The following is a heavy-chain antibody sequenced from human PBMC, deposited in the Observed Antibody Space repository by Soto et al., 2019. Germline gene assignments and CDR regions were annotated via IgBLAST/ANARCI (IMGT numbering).Heavy chain of an antibody. V-gene: IGHV1-2*04. CDR1: GYTFTVYY. Sequence: GASVKVSCKASGYTFTVYYMHWVRQAPGQGLEWMGWINPNSGGTNYAQKFQGWVTMTRDTSISTAYMELSRLRSDDTAVYYCAREGPTKYSSTKMINWFDPWGQGTLVPVSS. CDR3: AREGPTKYSSTKMINWFDP. CDR2: INPNSGGT. J-gene: IGHJ5*02. D-gene: IGHD6-13*01.